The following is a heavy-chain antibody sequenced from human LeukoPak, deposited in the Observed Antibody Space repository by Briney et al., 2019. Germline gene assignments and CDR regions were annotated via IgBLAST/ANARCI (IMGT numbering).Heavy chain of an antibody. CDR2: IIPILGIA. Sequence: SVKVSCKASGGTFSSYAISWVRQAPGQGLEWMGRIIPILGIANYAQKFQGRVTITADKSTSTAYVELSSLRSEDTAVYYCASLNTYYYDSSGAPQGHWGQGTLVTVSS. V-gene: IGHV1-69*04. J-gene: IGHJ4*02. CDR1: GGTFSSYA. D-gene: IGHD3-22*01. CDR3: ASLNTYYYDSSGAPQGH.